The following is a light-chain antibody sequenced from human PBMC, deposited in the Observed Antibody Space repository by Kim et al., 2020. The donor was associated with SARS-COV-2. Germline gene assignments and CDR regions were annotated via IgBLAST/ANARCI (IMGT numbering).Light chain of an antibody. Sequence: QSVLTQPPSVSEAPGQRVTISCTGSSSNIGAGYDVHWYQRLPGAAPKLLIYGNTDRPSGVPDRFSGSKSGTSVSLAITGLQAEDEADYYCQSYDSSLSDSVFGGGTQLTVL. J-gene: IGLJ3*02. CDR1: SSNIGAGYD. V-gene: IGLV1-40*01. CDR2: GNT. CDR3: QSYDSSLSDSV.